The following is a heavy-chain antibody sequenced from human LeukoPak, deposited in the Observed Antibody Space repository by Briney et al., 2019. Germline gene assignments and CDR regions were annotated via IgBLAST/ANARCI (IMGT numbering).Heavy chain of an antibody. D-gene: IGHD4-17*01. Sequence: GASVKVSCKASGYTFTSYGISWVRQAPGQGLEWMGWISAYNGNTSYAQKFQGRVTMTRDTSTSTVYMELSSLRSEDTSVYYCARAYGVLLGFDPWGQGTLVTVSS. CDR3: ARAYGVLLGFDP. J-gene: IGHJ5*02. CDR1: GYTFTSYG. V-gene: IGHV1-18*01. CDR2: ISAYNGNT.